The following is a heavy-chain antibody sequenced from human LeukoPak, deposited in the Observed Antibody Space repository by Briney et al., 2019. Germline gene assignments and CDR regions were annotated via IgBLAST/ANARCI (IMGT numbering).Heavy chain of an antibody. D-gene: IGHD3-22*01. J-gene: IGHJ3*02. V-gene: IGHV4-34*01. Sequence: SETLSLTCAVYGGSFSGYYWSWIRQPPGKGLEWIGEINHSGSTNYNPSLKSRVTISVDTSKNQFSLKLSSVTAADTAVYYCASPHYDSSGYRAFDIWGQGTMVTVSS. CDR1: GGSFSGYY. CDR3: ASPHYDSSGYRAFDI. CDR2: INHSGST.